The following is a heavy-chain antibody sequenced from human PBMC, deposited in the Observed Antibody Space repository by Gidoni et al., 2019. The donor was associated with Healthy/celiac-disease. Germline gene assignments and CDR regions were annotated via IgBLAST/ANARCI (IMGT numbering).Heavy chain of an antibody. Sequence: EVQLVASGGGLVQPGGSLRLSCAASGFTFRSYGMHWVRQATGKGLEWVSAIGTAGDTYYPGSVKGRFTISRENAKNSLYLQMNSLRAEDTAVYYCARDRIPRYGMDVWGQGTTVTVSS. CDR1: GFTFRSYG. CDR3: ARDRIPRYGMDV. CDR2: IGTAGDT. J-gene: IGHJ6*02. V-gene: IGHV3-13*01. D-gene: IGHD2-21*01.